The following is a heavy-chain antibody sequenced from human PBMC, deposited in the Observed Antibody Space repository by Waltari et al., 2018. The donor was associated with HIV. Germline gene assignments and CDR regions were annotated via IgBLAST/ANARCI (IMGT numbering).Heavy chain of an antibody. CDR1: GGTFSSYA. Sequence: QVQLVQSGAEVKKPGSSVKVSCKASGGTFSSYAISWVRQAAGQGLEWMGGIIPIFGTANYAQKFQGRVTITADKSTSTAYMELSSLRSEDTAVYYCARERGIAVAAPGAFDIWGQGTMVTVSS. CDR2: IIPIFGTA. D-gene: IGHD6-19*01. J-gene: IGHJ3*02. V-gene: IGHV1-69*06. CDR3: ARERGIAVAAPGAFDI.